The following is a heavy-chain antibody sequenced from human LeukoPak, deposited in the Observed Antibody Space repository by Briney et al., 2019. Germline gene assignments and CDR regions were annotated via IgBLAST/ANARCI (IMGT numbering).Heavy chain of an antibody. Sequence: GASVKVSCKTSGYIFNTYGISWVRQAPGQGLEWMGWIFAYNGNTNYAQRLQGRVTMTTDTPTSTASMELRSLRSDDTAVYYCTRAGYCSGGGCYAGALDFWGQGTMVTASS. J-gene: IGHJ3*01. CDR3: TRAGYCSGGGCYAGALDF. CDR1: GYIFNTYG. V-gene: IGHV1-18*01. CDR2: IFAYNGNT. D-gene: IGHD2-15*01.